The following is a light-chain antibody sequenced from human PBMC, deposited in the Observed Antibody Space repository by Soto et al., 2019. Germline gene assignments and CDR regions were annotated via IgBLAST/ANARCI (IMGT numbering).Light chain of an antibody. CDR2: EVT. CDR3: SSYAGINSDVI. V-gene: IGLV2-8*01. J-gene: IGLJ2*01. Sequence: QSALTQPPSASGSPGQSVTISCTGTSSDVGGYGYVSWYQQHPGKAPKLMIYEVTKRASGVSDRFSGSKSGNTASLTVSGLQAEDEADYYCSSYAGINSDVIFGGGTKLTVL. CDR1: SSDVGGYGY.